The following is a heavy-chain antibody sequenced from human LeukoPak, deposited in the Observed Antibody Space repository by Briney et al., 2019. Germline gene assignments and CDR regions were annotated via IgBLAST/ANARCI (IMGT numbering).Heavy chain of an antibody. CDR2: IYPDESNI. CDR3: ARPPSRGYSSSFEY. J-gene: IGHJ4*02. V-gene: IGHV5-51*01. Sequence: ESLKISCKSSGYSFPTYWIAWVCQMPGKGLEWMGIIYPDESNIRYSPSFQGQVTISADKSISTAYLQWSSLKASDTAMYYCARPPSRGYSSSFEYWGQGTLVTVSS. CDR1: GYSFPTYW. D-gene: IGHD2-2*03.